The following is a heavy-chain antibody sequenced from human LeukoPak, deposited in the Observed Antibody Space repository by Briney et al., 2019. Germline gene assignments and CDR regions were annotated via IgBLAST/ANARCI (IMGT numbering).Heavy chain of an antibody. CDR3: ARLGYCSSTSCYVDQ. CDR1: GGSIGSGSHY. V-gene: IGHV4-39*02. D-gene: IGHD2-2*01. J-gene: IGHJ4*02. CDR2: MHYSGST. Sequence: SETLSLTCSVSGGSIGSGSHYWGWIRQPPGKGLEWIQSMHYSGSTDYNPSLKSRVTISIDTSKNHFSLKLRFVTAADTAVYYCARLGYCSSTSCYVDQWGQGTLVTVSS.